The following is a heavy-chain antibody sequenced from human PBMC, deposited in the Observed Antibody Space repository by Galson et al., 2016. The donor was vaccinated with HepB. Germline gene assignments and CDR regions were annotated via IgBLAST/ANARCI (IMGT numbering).Heavy chain of an antibody. CDR2: IWSDGSG. V-gene: IGHV3-33*01. CDR3: VREGGCDSCQSGGFDS. Sequence: SLRLSCAASGFTFSTSYMHWVRQAPGKGLEWVAIIWSDGSGDYADSVRGRFTISSDSSKSTLYLQMNRLRVEDTAVYYCVREGGCDSCQSGGFDSWGPGTLVTVSS. D-gene: IGHD2-2*01. CDR1: GFTFSTSY. J-gene: IGHJ5*01.